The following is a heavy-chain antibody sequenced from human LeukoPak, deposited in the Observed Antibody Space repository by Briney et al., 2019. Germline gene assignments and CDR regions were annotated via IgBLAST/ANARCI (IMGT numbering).Heavy chain of an antibody. J-gene: IGHJ5*02. V-gene: IGHV1-2*02. CDR2: INPNSGGT. CDR1: GYTFTGYY. D-gene: IGHD5-18*01. Sequence: ASVKVSCKASGYTFTGYYMHWVRQAPGQGLEWMGWINPNSGGTNYARKFQGRVTMTRDTSISTAYMELSRLRSDDTAVYYCARDGEIQPFDPWGQGTLVTVSS. CDR3: ARDGEIQPFDP.